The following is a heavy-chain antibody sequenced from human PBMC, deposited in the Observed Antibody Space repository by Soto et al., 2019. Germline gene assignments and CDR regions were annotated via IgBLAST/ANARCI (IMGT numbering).Heavy chain of an antibody. J-gene: IGHJ4*02. D-gene: IGHD5-12*01. CDR1: GGSVSSGDYY. V-gene: IGHV4-31*03. CDR3: ATTGGYGTPGAY. CDR2: ISYTGST. Sequence: QVHLQESGPGLVKPSQTLSLNCTVSGGSVSSGDYYWTWIRQHPGKGLEWIGYISYTGSTYYNPSPEGRVSISVDPSRTHFSLRLNSVTAADTAVYYCATTGGYGTPGAYWGQGTLVTVSS.